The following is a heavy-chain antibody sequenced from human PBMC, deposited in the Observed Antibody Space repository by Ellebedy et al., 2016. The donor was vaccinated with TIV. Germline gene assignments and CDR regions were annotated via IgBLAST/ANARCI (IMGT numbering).Heavy chain of an antibody. V-gene: IGHV3-74*01. CDR3: ARRSSGYCVGVKCTTDFDF. CDR1: GFTFSNYW. D-gene: IGHD2-2*03. Sequence: GGSLRLXXAASGFTFSNYWIHWVRQVPGKGLVWVSRITTDASITNYADSVKGRFTISRDNAKNTLYLQMNSLRAEDTGVYYCARRSSGYCVGVKCTTDFDFWGQGTLVTVSS. CDR2: ITTDASIT. J-gene: IGHJ4*02.